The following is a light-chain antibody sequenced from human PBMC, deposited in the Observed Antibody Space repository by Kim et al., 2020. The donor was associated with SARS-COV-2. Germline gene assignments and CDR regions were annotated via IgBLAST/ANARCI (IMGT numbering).Light chain of an antibody. V-gene: IGKV3-15*01. CDR1: QSVNRH. CDR2: GAS. Sequence: EIVMTQSPATLSVSPGEGATLSCRASQSVNRHLAWYQQKPGQAPRLLIYGASTRASGIPARFSGSGSGTGFTLTINSLQSEDFAVYYCQQYDNWPRTFGQGTKVDIK. J-gene: IGKJ1*01. CDR3: QQYDNWPRT.